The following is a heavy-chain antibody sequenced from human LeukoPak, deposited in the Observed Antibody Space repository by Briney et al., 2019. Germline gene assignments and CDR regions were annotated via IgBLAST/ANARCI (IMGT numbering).Heavy chain of an antibody. CDR2: IYYSGST. J-gene: IGHJ4*02. CDR1: GGSISSYY. Sequence: SETLSLTCTVSGGSISSYYWSWIRQPPGKGLEWIGYIYYSGSTNYNPSLKSRVTISVDTSKNQFSLKLSSVTAADTAVYYCARASTVTTSPRFDYWGQGTLVTVSS. CDR3: ARASTVTTSPRFDY. D-gene: IGHD4-17*01. V-gene: IGHV4-59*01.